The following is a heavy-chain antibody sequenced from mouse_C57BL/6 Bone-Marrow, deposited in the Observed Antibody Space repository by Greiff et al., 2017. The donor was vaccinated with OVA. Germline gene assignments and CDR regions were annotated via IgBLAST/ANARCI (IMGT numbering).Heavy chain of an antibody. CDR3: ARQDRAGAYYRMF. CDR2: INSDGGST. Sequence: DVKLQESGGGLVQPGESLKLSCESNEYEFPSHDMSWVRKTPEKRLELVAAINSDGGSTYYPDTMERRFIISRDNTKKTLYLQMSSLRSEDTALYYCARQDRAGAYYRMFWGTGTTVTVSS. J-gene: IGHJ1*03. D-gene: IGHD2-14*01. V-gene: IGHV5-2*01. CDR1: EYEFPSHD.